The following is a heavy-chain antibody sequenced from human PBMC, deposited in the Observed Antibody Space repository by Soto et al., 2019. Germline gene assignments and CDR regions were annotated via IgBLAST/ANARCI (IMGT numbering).Heavy chain of an antibody. D-gene: IGHD5-12*01. Sequence: QVQLVESGGGVVQPGRSLRLSCAASGFIFSGYAMHWVRQAPGKGLEWVAVISYDGITKYYADSVKGRFTVSRYNSKNTLYVQMNNLSAEDTAMYYCAKETSAYEFDYWGQGNLVTVSS. CDR1: GFIFSGYA. V-gene: IGHV3-30-3*01. J-gene: IGHJ4*02. CDR3: AKETSAYEFDY. CDR2: ISYDGITK.